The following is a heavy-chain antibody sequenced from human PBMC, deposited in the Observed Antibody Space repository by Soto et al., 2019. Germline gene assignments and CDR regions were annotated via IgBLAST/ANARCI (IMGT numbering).Heavy chain of an antibody. V-gene: IGHV4-28*01. J-gene: IGHJ4*02. Sequence: QVQLQESGPGLVKPSDTLSLTCAVSGYSISSSNWWGWIRQPPGKGLEWIGYIYYSGTTYYNPSLKVRVTMSEDTPKNPFSLKLTSVTAVYTAVYYCARREIQGPIDYWGQGTLVTVSS. CDR3: ARREIQGPIDY. CDR1: GYSISSSNW. CDR2: IYYSGTT. D-gene: IGHD1-26*01.